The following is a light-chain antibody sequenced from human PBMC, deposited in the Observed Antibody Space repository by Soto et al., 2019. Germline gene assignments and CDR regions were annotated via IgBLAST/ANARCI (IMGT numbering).Light chain of an antibody. CDR3: CSYAGSSTLL. CDR2: EGT. V-gene: IGLV2-23*01. J-gene: IGLJ3*02. Sequence: QLVLTQPASVSGSPGQSITVSCTGTSIDVGSYDLVSWYQQHPGKAPKLMIYEGTKRPSGVSNRFSGSKSGNTASLTISGLQTEDEADYYCCSYAGSSTLLFGGGTKVTVL. CDR1: SIDVGSYDL.